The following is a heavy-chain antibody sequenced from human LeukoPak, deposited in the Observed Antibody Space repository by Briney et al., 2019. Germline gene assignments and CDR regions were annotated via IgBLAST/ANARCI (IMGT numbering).Heavy chain of an antibody. Sequence: GGSLRLSCAASGFTFSDYYMSWIRQAPGKGLEWVSYISSSGSTIYYADSVKGRFTISRDNAKNSLYLQMNSLRAEDTAVYYCATGEDIAVVPAAAGMDYWGQGTLVTVSS. J-gene: IGHJ4*02. CDR2: ISSSGSTI. D-gene: IGHD2-2*01. V-gene: IGHV3-11*01. CDR3: ATGEDIAVVPAAAGMDY. CDR1: GFTFSDYY.